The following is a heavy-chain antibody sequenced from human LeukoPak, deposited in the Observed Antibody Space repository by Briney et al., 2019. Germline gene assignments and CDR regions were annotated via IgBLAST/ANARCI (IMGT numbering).Heavy chain of an antibody. CDR2: IKQDGSEK. CDR3: ARERVLAAKNSFDY. CDR1: GFTFSSYW. V-gene: IGHV3-7*01. J-gene: IGHJ4*02. Sequence: GGSLRLSCAASGFTFSSYWMSWVRQAPGKGLEWVANIKQDGSEKYYVDSVKGRFTISRDNAKNSLYLQMNSLRADDTALYYCARERVLAAKNSFDYWGQGTLVTVSS. D-gene: IGHD2-15*01.